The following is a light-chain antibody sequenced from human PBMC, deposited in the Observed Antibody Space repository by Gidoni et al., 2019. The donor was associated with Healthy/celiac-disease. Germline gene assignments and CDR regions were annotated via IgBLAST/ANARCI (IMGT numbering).Light chain of an antibody. CDR2: AAS. V-gene: IGKV1-39*01. Sequence: DIQMSQPPSSLSASVGDRVTITCRASQSISSYLNWYQQQPGKAPKLLIYAASSLQSGVPSRFSSSGSGTDFTLTISSLQPEDFATYYCQQSYSTPLCSFXQXTKVXIK. CDR3: QQSYSTPLCS. CDR1: QSISSY. J-gene: IGKJ2*04.